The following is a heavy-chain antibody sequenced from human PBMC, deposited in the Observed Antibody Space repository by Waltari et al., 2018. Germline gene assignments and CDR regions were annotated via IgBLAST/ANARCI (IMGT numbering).Heavy chain of an antibody. CDR3: AGLEPGYCSGGSCYYFDY. CDR2: IYHSGST. Sequence: QVQLQESGPGLVKPSETLSLTCAVSGYSISSGYYWGWIRQPPGKGLEWIGSIYHSGSTYYNPSLKSRVTISVDTSKNQFSLKLSSVTAADTAVYYCAGLEPGYCSGGSCYYFDYWGQGTLVTVSS. V-gene: IGHV4-38-2*01. D-gene: IGHD2-15*01. CDR1: GYSISSGYY. J-gene: IGHJ4*02.